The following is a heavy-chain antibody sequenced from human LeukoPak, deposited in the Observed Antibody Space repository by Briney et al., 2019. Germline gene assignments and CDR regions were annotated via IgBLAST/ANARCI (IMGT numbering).Heavy chain of an antibody. D-gene: IGHD1-1*01. CDR3: ARAATPLPNWNVLLRTPTSGFDY. J-gene: IGHJ4*02. Sequence: ASVKVSCKASGYTFTGYYLHWVRQTPGQGLEWMGWINPNTGATNYAPKFQGKFTMTRDPSINTAYINLIRLKSDDTAVYYCARAATPLPNWNVLLRTPTSGFDYWGQGTLVTVSS. CDR1: GYTFTGYY. V-gene: IGHV1-2*02. CDR2: INPNTGAT.